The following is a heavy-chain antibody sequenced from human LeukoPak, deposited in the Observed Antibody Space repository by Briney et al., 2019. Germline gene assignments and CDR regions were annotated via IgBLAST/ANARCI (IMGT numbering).Heavy chain of an antibody. CDR1: NGSISNDY. J-gene: IGHJ4*02. Sequence: SETLSLTCTVSNGSISNDYWSWIRQPPGKGLEWIGYIYHNGKTNYNPSLNSRLTISLDTPKLQFSLELSSVTTADTAVYFCARASEGIGFFDFWGPGLLVTVSS. V-gene: IGHV4-59*01. CDR3: ARASEGIGFFDF. D-gene: IGHD2-21*01. CDR2: IYHNGKT.